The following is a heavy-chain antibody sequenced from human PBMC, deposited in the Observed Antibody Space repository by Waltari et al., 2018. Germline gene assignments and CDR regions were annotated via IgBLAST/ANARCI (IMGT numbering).Heavy chain of an antibody. J-gene: IGHJ4*02. CDR3: ARELSDY. CDR1: GYSISSGYY. V-gene: IGHV4-38-2*01. CDR2: IYHSGST. D-gene: IGHD1-26*01. Sequence: QVQLQESGPGLVKPSETLSLTCAVSGYSISSGYYWGWIRQPPGKGLEWIGSIYHSGSTYYNPSLKSRVTISVDTSKNQFSLKLSSVTVADTAVYYCARELSDYWGQGTLVTVSS.